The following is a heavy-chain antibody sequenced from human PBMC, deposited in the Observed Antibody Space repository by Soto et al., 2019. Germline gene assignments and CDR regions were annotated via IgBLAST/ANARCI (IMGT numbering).Heavy chain of an antibody. D-gene: IGHD2-2*01. CDR2: FDPEDGET. Sequence: ASVKVSCKVSGYTLTELSMHWVRQAPGKGLEWMGGFDPEDGETIYAQKFQGRVTMTEDTSTDPGYMELSSLRSEDTAVYYCARELFVPAANVYYYYYMDVWGKGTTVTVSS. CDR3: ARELFVPAANVYYYYYMDV. V-gene: IGHV1-24*01. CDR1: GYTLTELS. J-gene: IGHJ6*03.